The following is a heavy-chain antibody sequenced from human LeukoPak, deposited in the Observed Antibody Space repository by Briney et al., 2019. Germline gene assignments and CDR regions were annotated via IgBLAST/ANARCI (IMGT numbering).Heavy chain of an antibody. CDR1: GGTFSSYA. D-gene: IGHD5-18*01. CDR3: ARGWDTAMAHFDY. Sequence: ASVKVSCKASGGTFSSYAISWVRQAPGHGLEWMGGIIPIFGTANYAQKFQGRVTITADESTSTAYMELSSLRSEDTAVYYCARGWDTAMAHFDYWGQGTLVTVSS. J-gene: IGHJ4*02. CDR2: IIPIFGTA. V-gene: IGHV1-69*13.